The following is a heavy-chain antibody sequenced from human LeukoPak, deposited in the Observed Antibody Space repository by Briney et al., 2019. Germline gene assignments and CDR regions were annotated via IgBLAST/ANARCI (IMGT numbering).Heavy chain of an antibody. CDR1: GGSFSGYY. CDR2: INHSGST. Sequence: KPSETLSLTCAVYGGSFSGYYWSWIRQPPGKGLEWIGEINHSGSTNYNPSLKSRVTISLDTSKNQFSLKLSSVTAADTAVYYRARVPSTVVTPGFDYWGQGTLVTVSS. D-gene: IGHD4-23*01. V-gene: IGHV4-34*01. CDR3: ARVPSTVVTPGFDY. J-gene: IGHJ4*02.